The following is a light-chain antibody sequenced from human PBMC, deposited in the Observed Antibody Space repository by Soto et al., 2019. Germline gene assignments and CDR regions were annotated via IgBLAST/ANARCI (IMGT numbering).Light chain of an antibody. V-gene: IGLV1-51*01. J-gene: IGLJ1*01. CDR1: TSNIGNNY. Sequence: QSVLTQPPSVSAAPGQKVTISCSGTTSNIGNNYVSWYQQLPGIAPKVLIYDNNKRPSGIPDRLSGSKSGTSATLGITGLQTGDEADYYCGAWDSSLSAFVFGTGTKVTVL. CDR2: DNN. CDR3: GAWDSSLSAFV.